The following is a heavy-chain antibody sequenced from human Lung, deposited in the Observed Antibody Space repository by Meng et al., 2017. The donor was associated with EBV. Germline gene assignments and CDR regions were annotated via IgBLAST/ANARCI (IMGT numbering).Heavy chain of an antibody. D-gene: IGHD2-21*02. J-gene: IGHJ4*02. CDR1: GGSISSGGYY. Sequence: QVQLKESGPGVAKPSQSLSLTCAVSGGSISSGGYYWSWIRQPPGKGLEWIGYIYYSGSTYYNPSLKSRVTISVDTSKNQCSRKLSSVTAADTAVYYCARGDSYFDYWGQGTLVTVSS. CDR3: ARGDSYFDY. V-gene: IGHV4-30-4*01. CDR2: IYYSGST.